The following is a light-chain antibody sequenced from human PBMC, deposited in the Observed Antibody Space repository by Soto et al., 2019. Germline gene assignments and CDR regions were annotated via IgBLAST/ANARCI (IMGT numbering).Light chain of an antibody. V-gene: IGKV1-39*01. CDR1: QSITNY. Sequence: DIQMTQSPSALSASVGDRVTITCRASQSITNYLNWYQHKPGQAPNLLIYAASTLQAGVPSRFRGSGSGTDFTLTISSLQPEDFATYYCQQSYSSPPTFGQGTKVDIK. CDR2: AAS. J-gene: IGKJ1*01. CDR3: QQSYSSPPT.